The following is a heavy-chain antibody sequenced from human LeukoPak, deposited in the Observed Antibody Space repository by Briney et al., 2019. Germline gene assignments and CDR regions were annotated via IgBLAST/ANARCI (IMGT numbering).Heavy chain of an antibody. D-gene: IGHD3-9*01. CDR2: TYYRSKWYS. V-gene: IGHV6-1*01. Sequence: SQTLSLTSAISRDSVTGTTSAWNWSRHSPSRGLEWLGRTYYRSKWYSDYAVSVQSRIIISADPSKNQFSLQHNFVTPEDTAVYYCATGYQLPYWGQGTPVTVSS. CDR1: RDSVTGTTSA. CDR3: ATGYQLPY. J-gene: IGHJ4*02.